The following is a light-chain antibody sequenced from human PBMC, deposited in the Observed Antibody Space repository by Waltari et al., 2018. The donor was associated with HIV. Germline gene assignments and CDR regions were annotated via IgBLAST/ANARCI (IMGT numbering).Light chain of an antibody. CDR2: GVS. Sequence: QSALTQPASVSGSPGQSITISCNRTTSDIGGYNYVSWYQRHPDKAPKLILFGVSNRPSGISSRFSGAKSGNTASLTISGLQAEDEADYYCCSYTKLTTHYVLFGGGTKLTVL. J-gene: IGLJ3*02. CDR3: CSYTKLTTHYVL. CDR1: TSDIGGYNY. V-gene: IGLV2-14*03.